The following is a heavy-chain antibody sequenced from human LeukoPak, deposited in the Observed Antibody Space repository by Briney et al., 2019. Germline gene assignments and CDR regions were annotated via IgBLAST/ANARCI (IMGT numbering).Heavy chain of an antibody. CDR1: GGTFSSYA. V-gene: IGHV1-69*05. Sequence: SVKVSCKASGGTFSSYAISWVRQAPGQGLEWMGGIIPIFGTANYAQRFQGRFTITRDESTTTAYMELSSLRSEDTAVYYCAGTTLFGVVIKYYFDYWGQGTLVTVSS. CDR2: IIPIFGTA. J-gene: IGHJ4*02. CDR3: AGTTLFGVVIKYYFDY. D-gene: IGHD3-3*01.